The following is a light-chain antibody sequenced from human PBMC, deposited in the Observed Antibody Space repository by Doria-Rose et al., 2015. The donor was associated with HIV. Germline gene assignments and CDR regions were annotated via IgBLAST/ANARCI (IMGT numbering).Light chain of an antibody. V-gene: IGLV1-44*01. CDR3: AAWDDSLNGPV. Sequence: LTQPPSASGTPGQRVTISCSGTSSNIGSNTVTWYQQLPGTAPNLLIYRNNQRPSGVPDRFSGPKSGTSVSLAISGLQAEDEADYYCAAWDDSLNGPVFGGGTKLTAL. CDR2: RNN. CDR1: SSNIGSNT. J-gene: IGLJ2*01.